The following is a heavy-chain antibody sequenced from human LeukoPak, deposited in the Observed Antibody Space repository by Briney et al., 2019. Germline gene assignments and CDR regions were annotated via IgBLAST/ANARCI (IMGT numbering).Heavy chain of an antibody. Sequence: GGSLRLSCTASGFTFSGSAMHWVRQASGKGLGWVGRIRSKANSYATVYAASVKGRSTISRDDSKNTAYLQSSSLKTEDTAVYYCTSGLSVRRSNNTPVDYWGQGTLVTVSS. D-gene: IGHD1-1*01. CDR3: TSGLSVRRSNNTPVDY. CDR2: IRSKANSYAT. J-gene: IGHJ4*02. V-gene: IGHV3-73*01. CDR1: GFTFSGSA.